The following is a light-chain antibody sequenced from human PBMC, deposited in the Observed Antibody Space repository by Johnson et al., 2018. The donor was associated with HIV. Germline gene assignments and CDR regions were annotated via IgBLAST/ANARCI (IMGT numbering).Light chain of an antibody. V-gene: IGLV1-51*01. CDR3: ETWDSSLGGYYV. J-gene: IGLJ1*01. CDR1: SSNIGNNY. CDR2: DNN. Sequence: QAVLTQPPSVSAAPGQKVTISCSGSSSNIGNNYVSWYQQLPGTAPKLLIYDNNKRPSGIPDRFSGSKSGTSATLGITGLQTGDEADYYCETWDSSLGGYYVVGTGTKLTVL.